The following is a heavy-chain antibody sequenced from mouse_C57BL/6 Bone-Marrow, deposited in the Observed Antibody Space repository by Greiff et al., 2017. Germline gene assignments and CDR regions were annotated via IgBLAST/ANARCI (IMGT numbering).Heavy chain of an antibody. CDR3: ARAVYDAFAY. CDR1: GFTFSSYA. D-gene: IGHD2-12*01. Sequence: EVQGVESGGGLVKPGGSLKLSCAASGFTFSSYAMSWVRQTPEKRLEWVATISDGGSYTYYPDNVKGRFTISRDNAKNNLYLQMSHLKSEDTAMYYCARAVYDAFAYWGQGTLVTVSA. CDR2: ISDGGSYT. J-gene: IGHJ3*01. V-gene: IGHV5-4*01.